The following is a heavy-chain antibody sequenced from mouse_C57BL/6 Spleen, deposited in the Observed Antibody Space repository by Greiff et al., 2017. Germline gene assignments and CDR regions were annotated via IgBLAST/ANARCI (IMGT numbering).Heavy chain of an antibody. V-gene: IGHV1-66*01. CDR2: IYPGSGNT. D-gene: IGHD1-1*01. CDR1: GYSFTSYY. J-gene: IGHJ1*03. Sequence: VQLQQSGPELVKPGASVKISCKASGYSFTSYYIHWVKQRPGQGLEWIGWIYPGSGNTTYNEKFKGKATLTADTSSSPAYMQLSSLTSEDSAVYYCARSPYYGSSRYWYFEVWGTGTTVTVSS. CDR3: ARSPYYGSSRYWYFEV.